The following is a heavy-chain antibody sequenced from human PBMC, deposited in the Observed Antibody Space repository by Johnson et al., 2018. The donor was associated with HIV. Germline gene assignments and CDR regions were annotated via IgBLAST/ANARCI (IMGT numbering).Heavy chain of an antibody. CDR2: VSYDGSNR. D-gene: IGHD5-18*01. CDR3: ARDGRDMVTRGSFDV. CDR1: GFTFSAYA. J-gene: IGHJ3*01. Sequence: QMLLVESGGGVVQPGRSLRLSCAASGFTFSAYAMHWVRQAPGKGLEWVALVSYDGSNRYYADSVKGRVTISRDNSKSTLSLQMNSLRPEDTAVYYCARDGRDMVTRGSFDVWGQGTVVTVSS. V-gene: IGHV3-30-3*01.